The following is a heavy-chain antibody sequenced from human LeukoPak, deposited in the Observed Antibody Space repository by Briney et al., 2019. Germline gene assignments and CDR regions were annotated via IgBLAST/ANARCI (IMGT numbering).Heavy chain of an antibody. V-gene: IGHV3-7*03. Sequence: GGSLRLSCAASGFTVSDNYMTWVRQAPGKGLEWVANIKQDGSEKYYVDSVKGRFTISRDNAKNSLYLQMNSLRAEDTAVYYCARVRDYDFWSGEFDYWGQGTLVTVSS. CDR1: GFTVSDNY. D-gene: IGHD3-3*01. CDR2: IKQDGSEK. CDR3: ARVRDYDFWSGEFDY. J-gene: IGHJ4*02.